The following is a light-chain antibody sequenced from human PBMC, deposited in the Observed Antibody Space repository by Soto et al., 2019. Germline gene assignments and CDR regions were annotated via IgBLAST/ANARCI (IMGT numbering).Light chain of an antibody. Sequence: EIVLTQSPAILSLSPGEGATLSCRASQSVGSSYLAWYQQKPGQAPRLLIYDTSSRATGIPDRFSGSGSGTDFTLTISRLEPEDFALYYCQQYINSPFTFGPGTKVDVK. CDR2: DTS. CDR3: QQYINSPFT. V-gene: IGKV3-20*01. CDR1: QSVGSSY. J-gene: IGKJ3*01.